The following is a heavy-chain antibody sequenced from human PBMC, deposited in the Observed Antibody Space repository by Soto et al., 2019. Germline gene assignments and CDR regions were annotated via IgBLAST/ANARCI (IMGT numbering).Heavy chain of an antibody. Sequence: TLSLTCTVSGDSISSGGYYWSWIRQHPGKGLEWIGFIYSDGSSHYNPSLMSRVIISVDTSKRQFSLKLNSVTDADTAVYYCARATAHVINAMCYFDSWGRGTLVTVSS. D-gene: IGHD5-18*01. CDR2: IYSDGSS. V-gene: IGHV4-31*03. CDR1: GDSISSGGYY. CDR3: ARATAHVINAMCYFDS. J-gene: IGHJ4*02.